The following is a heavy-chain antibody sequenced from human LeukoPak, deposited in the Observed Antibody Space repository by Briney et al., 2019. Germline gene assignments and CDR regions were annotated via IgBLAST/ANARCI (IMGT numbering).Heavy chain of an antibody. CDR3: AKSGATRGTCFDY. CDR2: ISYDGSNK. Sequence: GGSLRLSCAASGFTFSSFWMTWVRQAPGKGLEWVAVISYDGSNKYYADSVKGRFTISRDNSKNTLYLQMNSLRAEDTAVYCAKSGATRGTCFDYWGQGTLVTVSS. D-gene: IGHD3-16*01. V-gene: IGHV3-30*18. CDR1: GFTFSSFW. J-gene: IGHJ4*02.